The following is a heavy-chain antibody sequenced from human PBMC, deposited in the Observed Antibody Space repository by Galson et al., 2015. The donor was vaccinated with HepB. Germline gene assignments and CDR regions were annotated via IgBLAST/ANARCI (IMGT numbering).Heavy chain of an antibody. D-gene: IGHD6-13*01. Sequence: SLRLSCAASGFTVSSNYMSWVRQAPGKGLEWVSVIYSGGSTYYADSVKGRFTISRDNSKNTLYLQMNSLRAEDTAVYYCARESGQQLLFDVSYYGMDVWGQGTTVTVSS. CDR2: IYSGGST. J-gene: IGHJ6*02. CDR1: GFTVSSNY. CDR3: ARESGQQLLFDVSYYGMDV. V-gene: IGHV3-66*01.